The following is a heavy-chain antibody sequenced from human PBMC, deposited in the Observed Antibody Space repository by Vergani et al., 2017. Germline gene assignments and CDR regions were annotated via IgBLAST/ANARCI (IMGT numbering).Heavy chain of an antibody. CDR2: IWYDGSNK. V-gene: IGHV3-33*01. Sequence: QVQLVESGGGVVQPGRSLRLSCAASGFTFSSYGMHWVRQAPGKGLEWVAVIWYDGSNKYYADSVKGRFTISRDNSKNTLYLQRNSLRAEDTAVYYCARAGLSIAVAGSPPDYWGQGTLVTVSS. CDR3: ARAGLSIAVAGSPPDY. J-gene: IGHJ4*02. D-gene: IGHD6-19*01. CDR1: GFTFSSYG.